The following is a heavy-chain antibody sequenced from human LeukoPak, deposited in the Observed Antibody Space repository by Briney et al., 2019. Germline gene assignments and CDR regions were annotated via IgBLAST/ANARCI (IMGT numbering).Heavy chain of an antibody. CDR3: AKDHSGSYYERGGSYYFDY. D-gene: IGHD1-26*01. CDR2: ISYDGSNK. CDR1: GFTFSSYG. J-gene: IGHJ4*02. Sequence: GGSLRLSCAASGFTFSSYGMHWVRQAPGKGLEWVAVISYDGSNKYYADSVKGRFTISRDNSKNTLYLQMNSLRAEDTAVYYCAKDHSGSYYERGGSYYFDYWGQGTLVTVSS. V-gene: IGHV3-30*18.